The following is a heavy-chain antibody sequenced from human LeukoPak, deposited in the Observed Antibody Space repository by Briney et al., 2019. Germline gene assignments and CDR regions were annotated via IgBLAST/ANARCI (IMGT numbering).Heavy chain of an antibody. D-gene: IGHD3-22*01. Sequence: PGGSLRLSCAASGFTFTDAWMSWVRQAPGKGLEWVARIKSKADGETRDYATRVRGRFTISRDDSKNTLYLQMNSLKTDDTAVYYCTTGLIVVISTFDYWGQGTPVTVSS. CDR1: GFTFTDAW. V-gene: IGHV3-15*01. J-gene: IGHJ4*02. CDR2: IKSKADGETR. CDR3: TTGLIVVISTFDY.